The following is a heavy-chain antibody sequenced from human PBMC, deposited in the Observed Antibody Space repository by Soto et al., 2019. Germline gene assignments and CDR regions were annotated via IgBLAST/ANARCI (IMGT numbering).Heavy chain of an antibody. D-gene: IGHD5-12*01. CDR3: ARIRDRYSGHDADY. V-gene: IGHV1-18*01. CDR1: GYTFTSYG. Sequence: ASVEVSCKASGYTFTSYGISWVRQAPGQGLEWMGWISAYNGNTNYAQKLQGRVTMTTDTSTSTAYMGLGSLRSDDQAVYYCARIRDRYSGHDADYWAQGTLVTVS. CDR2: ISAYNGNT. J-gene: IGHJ4*02.